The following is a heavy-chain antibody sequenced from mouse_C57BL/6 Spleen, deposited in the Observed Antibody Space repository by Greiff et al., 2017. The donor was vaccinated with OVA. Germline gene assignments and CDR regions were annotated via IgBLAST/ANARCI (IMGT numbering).Heavy chain of an antibody. V-gene: IGHV1-15*01. D-gene: IGHD2-10*01. J-gene: IGHJ4*01. CDR3: TLLTNYYAMDY. CDR1: VYTFTDYE. CDR2: IDPETGGT. Sequence: QVQLKESGAELVRPGASVTLSCQASVYTFTDYEMPWVKQPPLHGLAWIGTIDPETGGTAYNQKFKGKAILTADKSSSTAYMELRSLTSEDSAVYYCTLLTNYYAMDYWGQGTSVTVSS.